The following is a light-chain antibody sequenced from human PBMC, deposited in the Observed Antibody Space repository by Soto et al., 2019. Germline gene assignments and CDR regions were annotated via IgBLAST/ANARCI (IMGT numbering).Light chain of an antibody. CDR2: DVT. CDR1: SSDVGGYDY. J-gene: IGLJ1*01. Sequence: ALPQPRSVSGSPGRSVTISCSGTSSDVGGYDYVSWYQQHPGKAPKLVIYDVTKRPSGVPDRFSGSKSGNTASLTISGLQAEDEADYYCCSYAGTYTNYVFGTGTKVTVL. V-gene: IGLV2-11*01. CDR3: CSYAGTYTNYV.